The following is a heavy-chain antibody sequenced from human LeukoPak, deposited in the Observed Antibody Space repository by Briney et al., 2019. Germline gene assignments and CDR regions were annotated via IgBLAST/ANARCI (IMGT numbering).Heavy chain of an antibody. CDR1: GFTFSSYS. CDR2: ISGRDGGT. Sequence: GGSLRLSCEASGFTFSSYSMSWVRQPPGKGLEWVSAISGRDGGTYYADSVKGRFTISKDNSKNTLYLQMNSLRAEDTAVYYCARDKGGSSGYSYYFDYWGQGTLVTVSS. CDR3: ARDKGGSSGYSYYFDY. D-gene: IGHD3-22*01. J-gene: IGHJ4*02. V-gene: IGHV3-23*01.